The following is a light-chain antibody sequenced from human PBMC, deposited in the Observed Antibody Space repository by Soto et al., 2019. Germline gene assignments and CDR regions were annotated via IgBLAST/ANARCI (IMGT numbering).Light chain of an antibody. V-gene: IGKV3-11*01. CDR1: QTVGVR. CDR2: EAS. J-gene: IGKJ1*01. Sequence: EIVLTQSPATLSSSPGERATLSCRASQTVGVRLAWYQHKPGQPPRLIIYEASNRAAGIPARCSGSGSGTDFTITIASLEPEDFGFYYCHQRQRWPRTFGQGTKVEI. CDR3: HQRQRWPRT.